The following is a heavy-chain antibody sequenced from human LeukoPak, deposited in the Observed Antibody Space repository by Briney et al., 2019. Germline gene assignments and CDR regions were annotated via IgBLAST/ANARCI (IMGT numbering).Heavy chain of an antibody. V-gene: IGHV3-49*03. CDR3: TRGLVIAATRADYFDY. D-gene: IGHD2-15*01. CDR2: IRSKAYGGTT. J-gene: IGHJ4*02. CDR1: GFTFGDYA. Sequence: QPGRSLRLSCTASGFTFGDYAMSWLRQAPGKGLEWVGFIRSKAYGGTTEYAASVKGRFTISRDDSKSIAYLQMNSLKTEDTAVYYCTRGLVIAATRADYFDYWGQGTLVTVSS.